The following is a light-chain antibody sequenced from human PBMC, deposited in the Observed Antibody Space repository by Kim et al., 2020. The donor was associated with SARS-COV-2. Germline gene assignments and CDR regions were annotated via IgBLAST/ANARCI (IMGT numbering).Light chain of an antibody. CDR3: NSRDSNDNVV. Sequence: AFGHTVRITCQEDSLRSYYATWYQQKPGQAPILVIYGKNNRPSGIPDRFSGSSSGNTASLTITGTQAGDEADYYCNSRDSNDNVVFGGGTKLTVL. CDR1: SLRSYY. V-gene: IGLV3-19*01. J-gene: IGLJ2*01. CDR2: GKN.